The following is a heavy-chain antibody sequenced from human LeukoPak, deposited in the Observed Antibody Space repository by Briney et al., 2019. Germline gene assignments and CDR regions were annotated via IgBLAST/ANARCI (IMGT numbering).Heavy chain of an antibody. CDR2: ISGSGGST. Sequence: PGGSLRLSCAASGFTFSSYAMSWVRQAPGKGLEWVSAISGSGGSTYYADSVKGRFTISGDNSKNTLYLQMNSLRAEDTAVYYCAKDTASHCGGDCYSSYYFDYWGQGTLVTVSS. CDR1: GFTFSSYA. CDR3: AKDTASHCGGDCYSSYYFDY. V-gene: IGHV3-23*01. D-gene: IGHD2-21*02. J-gene: IGHJ4*02.